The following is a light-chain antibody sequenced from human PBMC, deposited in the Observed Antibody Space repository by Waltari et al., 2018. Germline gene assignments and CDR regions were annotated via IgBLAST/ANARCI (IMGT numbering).Light chain of an antibody. Sequence: QSVLTQPPSASGTPGQRVTISCSGSNSNIGSTIVNWYQLLPGVAPKLLTYSENRWPTGVAARISVFRAGTSASLAISGLQSEDEADYYCAAWDDSLNVIFGGGTKLTVL. J-gene: IGLJ2*01. V-gene: IGLV1-44*01. CDR2: SEN. CDR1: NSNIGSTI. CDR3: AAWDDSLNVI.